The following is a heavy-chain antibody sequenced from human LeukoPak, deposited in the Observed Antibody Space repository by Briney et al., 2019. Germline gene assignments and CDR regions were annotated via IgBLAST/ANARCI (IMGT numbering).Heavy chain of an antibody. CDR2: INPNSGGT. D-gene: IGHD3-22*01. Sequence: ASVKVSCKASGYTFTGYYMHWVRQSPGQGLEWMGWINPNSGGTNYAQQVQGRLTMTRDTSISTAYMELSRLRSDDTAVYYCARVTGYYYESTGYYHHAFNIWGQGPMAPVSS. V-gene: IGHV1-2*02. CDR1: GYTFTGYY. CDR3: ARVTGYYYESTGYYHHAFNI. J-gene: IGHJ3*02.